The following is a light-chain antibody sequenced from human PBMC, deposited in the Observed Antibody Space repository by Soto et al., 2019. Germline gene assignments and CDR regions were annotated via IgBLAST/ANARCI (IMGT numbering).Light chain of an antibody. V-gene: IGKV1-39*01. CDR2: AAS. J-gene: IGKJ4*01. CDR1: QSITSY. CDR3: QHSYSTLGLT. Sequence: DIQMTQSPSSLSASVGDRVTITCRASQSITSYLNWYQQKPGKAPKLLIYAASSLQSGVPSRFSGSGSGTDFTLTISSLQPEDFATYYCQHSYSTLGLTFGGGPRWRSN.